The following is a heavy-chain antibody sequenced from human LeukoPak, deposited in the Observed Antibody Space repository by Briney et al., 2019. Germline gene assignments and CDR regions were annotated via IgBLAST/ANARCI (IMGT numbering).Heavy chain of an antibody. CDR3: ARDVIFGVVIPINWFDP. V-gene: IGHV4-61*02. Sequence: TLSLTCTVSGGSISSGSYYWSWIRQPAGKGLEWIGRIYTSGSTNYNPSLKSRVTISVDTSKNQFSLKLSSVTAADTAVYYCARDVIFGVVIPINWFDPWGQGTLVTVSS. D-gene: IGHD3-3*01. J-gene: IGHJ5*02. CDR1: GGSISSGSYY. CDR2: IYTSGST.